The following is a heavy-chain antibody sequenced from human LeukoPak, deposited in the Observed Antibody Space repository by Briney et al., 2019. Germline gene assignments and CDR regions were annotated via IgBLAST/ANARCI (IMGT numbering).Heavy chain of an antibody. Sequence: NPSETLSLTCTVSGGSVDTVDYYWSWIRQPPGKGLEWIGYMYHTGSSIYSPSLKSRLTISVDTSKNQFSLNLSSMTAADTAVYYCAGDQGGSAHRHAFDIWGQGTLVTVSS. CDR2: MYHTGSS. J-gene: IGHJ3*02. CDR3: AGDQGGSAHRHAFDI. CDR1: GGSVDTVDYY. D-gene: IGHD1-26*01. V-gene: IGHV4-61*08.